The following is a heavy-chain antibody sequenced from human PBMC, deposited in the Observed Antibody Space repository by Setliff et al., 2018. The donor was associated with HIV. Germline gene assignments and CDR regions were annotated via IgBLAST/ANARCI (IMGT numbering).Heavy chain of an antibody. V-gene: IGHV1-46*01. D-gene: IGHD1-26*01. CDR3: ARGLYSGSHWQDY. CDR1: GYTFTSYP. J-gene: IGHJ4*02. CDR2: INTSGGSA. Sequence: ASVKVSCKASGYTFTSYPMHWVRQAPGQGLEWMGVINTSGGSAGYAEKFRGRVTMTRDTSTSTVYMDLRNLRSEDTAVYYCARGLYSGSHWQDYWGQGTLVTVSS.